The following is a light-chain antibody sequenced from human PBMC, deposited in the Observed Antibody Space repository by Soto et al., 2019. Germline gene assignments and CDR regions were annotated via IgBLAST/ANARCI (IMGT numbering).Light chain of an antibody. CDR3: ASWDDSLDGYV. Sequence: QSVLAQSPSASGTPGQRVTISCSGSSSNIGGNPVNWYQHLPGTAPKLLIYSNNQRPSGVPDRFSGSKSGTSASLAISGLQSDDEADYYCASWDDSLDGYVFGPGTKLTVL. CDR1: SSNIGGNP. CDR2: SNN. V-gene: IGLV1-44*01. J-gene: IGLJ1*01.